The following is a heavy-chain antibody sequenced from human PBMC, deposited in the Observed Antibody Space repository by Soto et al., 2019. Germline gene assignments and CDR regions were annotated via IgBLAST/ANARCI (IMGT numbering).Heavy chain of an antibody. D-gene: IGHD1-1*01. V-gene: IGHV1-3*01. CDR1: GYTFTNYA. CDR3: ARSNDVPYYYYGMDV. Sequence: ASVKVSCKASGYTFTNYAIHWVRQAPGQRLEWMGWINAVHGKANYSQNFQGRVTITGDKSTSTAYMELSSLRSEDTAVYYCARSNDVPYYYYGMDVWGQGTTVTVSS. J-gene: IGHJ6*02. CDR2: INAVHGKA.